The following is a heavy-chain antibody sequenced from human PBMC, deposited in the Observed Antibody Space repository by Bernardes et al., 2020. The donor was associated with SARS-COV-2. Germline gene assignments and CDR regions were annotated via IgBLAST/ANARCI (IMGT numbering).Heavy chain of an antibody. Sequence: ASVKVSCKASGYSFNNYVISWVRQAPGQGLAWVGWVSAYNGDTEFAQKVQGRVTMTTDTTTSTAYMELRSLRSDDTAVYYCARDRRLVKDYYGTYYFEYWGQGTLITVSS. CDR1: GYSFNNYV. J-gene: IGHJ4*02. D-gene: IGHD3-10*01. CDR2: VSAYNGDT. CDR3: ARDRRLVKDYYGTYYFEY. V-gene: IGHV1-18*01.